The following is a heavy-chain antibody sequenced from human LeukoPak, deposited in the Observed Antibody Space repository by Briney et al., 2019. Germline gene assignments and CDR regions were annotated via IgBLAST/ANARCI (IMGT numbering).Heavy chain of an antibody. CDR2: ITPNSGAT. CDR3: ARDTRAILWERYYYYGMDV. D-gene: IGHD2/OR15-2a*01. J-gene: IGHJ6*02. CDR1: GYTFTAYN. V-gene: IGHV1-18*04. Sequence: GASAKVSCKAPGYTFTAYNIHWVRQAPGQGLEWMGWITPNSGATNYAQKLQGRVTMTTDTSTSTAYMELRSLRSDDTAVYYCARDTRAILWERYYYYGMDVWGQGTTVTVSS.